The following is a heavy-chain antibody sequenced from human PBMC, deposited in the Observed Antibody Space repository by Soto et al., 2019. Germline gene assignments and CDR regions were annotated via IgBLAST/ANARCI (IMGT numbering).Heavy chain of an antibody. Sequence: SETLSLTCTVSDASVSSYYWSWIRQPPGMGLEWIGYIYYSGTTNYNPSLKSRVSISIDTSKNHFSLKLSSMTAADTAVYYCARGHNPYCSSTSCYPHYFDYRGQGALVTVSS. J-gene: IGHJ4*02. CDR2: IYYSGTT. CDR1: DASVSSYY. D-gene: IGHD2-2*01. CDR3: ARGHNPYCSSTSCYPHYFDY. V-gene: IGHV4-59*02.